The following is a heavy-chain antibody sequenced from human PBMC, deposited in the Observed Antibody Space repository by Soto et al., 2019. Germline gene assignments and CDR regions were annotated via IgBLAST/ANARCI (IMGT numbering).Heavy chain of an antibody. D-gene: IGHD3-10*01. Sequence: ASVKVSCKASGYTFTSYAMHWVRQAPGQRLEWMGWINAGNGNTKYSQKFQGRVTITRDTSASTAYMELSGLRSEDTAVYYCARDHEFVLLWFGESQSYYFDYWGQGTLVTVSS. CDR3: ARDHEFVLLWFGESQSYYFDY. CDR1: GYTFTSYA. CDR2: INAGNGNT. J-gene: IGHJ4*02. V-gene: IGHV1-3*01.